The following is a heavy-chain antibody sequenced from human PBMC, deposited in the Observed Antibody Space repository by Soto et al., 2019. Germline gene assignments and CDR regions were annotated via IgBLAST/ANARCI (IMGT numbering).Heavy chain of an antibody. CDR1: GYTFTSYG. V-gene: IGHV1-18*01. D-gene: IGHD6-19*01. J-gene: IGHJ4*02. CDR2: ISGYNGNT. Sequence: ASVKVSCKASGYTFTSYGISWVRQAPGQGLEWMGWISGYNGNTNYAQQLQGRVTMTRDTSTSTVYMELRSLRSEDTAVYYCARDEAGSGWLPLDYWGQGTLVTVSS. CDR3: ARDEAGSGWLPLDY.